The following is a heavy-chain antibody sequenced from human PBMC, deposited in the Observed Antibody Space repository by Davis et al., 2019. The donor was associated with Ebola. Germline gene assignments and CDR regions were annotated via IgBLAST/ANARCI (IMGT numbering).Heavy chain of an antibody. V-gene: IGHV1-3*01. CDR2: INAGNGNT. CDR1: GYTFTSYA. Sequence: AASVKVSCKASGYTFTSYAMHWVRQAPGQRLEWMGWINAGNGNTKYSQKFQGRVTITRDTSASTAYMELSSLRSEDTAVYYCARDGGRGSAAAGTCLDYWGRGTLVTVSS. CDR3: ARDGGRGSAAAGTCLDY. J-gene: IGHJ4*02. D-gene: IGHD6-13*01.